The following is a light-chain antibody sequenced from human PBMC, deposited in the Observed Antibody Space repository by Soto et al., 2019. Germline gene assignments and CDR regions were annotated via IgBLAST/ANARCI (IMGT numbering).Light chain of an antibody. CDR2: GNS. V-gene: IGLV1-40*01. CDR3: QSYDSSLSGSYV. CDR1: SSNIGAGYD. J-gene: IGLJ1*01. Sequence: QSVLTQPPSGSGAPGQRVTISCTGSSSNIGAGYDVHWYPQLPGTAPKLVIYGNSNRPSGVPDRFSGSKSSTSASLAITGLRAEDEADYYCQSYDSSLSGSYVFGTGTKLTVL.